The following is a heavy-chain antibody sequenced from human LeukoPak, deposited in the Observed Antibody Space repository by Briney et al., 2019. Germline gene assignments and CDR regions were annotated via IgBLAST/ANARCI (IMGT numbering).Heavy chain of an antibody. Sequence: ASVMVSCKASGYTFTGYYKHWVRQAPGQGLEWMGWINPNSGGTNYAQNFQGRVTMTRDASSSTAYMELSRLRSDDTAVYYCARDIGDYYGAGSSFDYWGQGTLVTVSS. CDR1: GYTFTGYY. CDR3: ARDIGDYYGAGSSFDY. V-gene: IGHV1-2*02. CDR2: INPNSGGT. J-gene: IGHJ4*02. D-gene: IGHD3-10*01.